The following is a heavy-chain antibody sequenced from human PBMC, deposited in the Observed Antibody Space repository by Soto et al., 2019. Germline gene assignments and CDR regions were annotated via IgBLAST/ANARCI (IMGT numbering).Heavy chain of an antibody. CDR3: ARKTRPWSGYFGNWFDP. CDR1: GGSISNYY. Sequence: SETLSLTCTVSGGSISNYYWSWIRQPPGKGLEWIGYFYYTGITNYNPSLKSRISMSVDTSKNQFSLKLSSVTAADTAVYYCARKTRPWSGYFGNWFDPWGQGTLVTVSS. CDR2: FYYTGIT. J-gene: IGHJ5*02. D-gene: IGHD3-3*01. V-gene: IGHV4-59*08.